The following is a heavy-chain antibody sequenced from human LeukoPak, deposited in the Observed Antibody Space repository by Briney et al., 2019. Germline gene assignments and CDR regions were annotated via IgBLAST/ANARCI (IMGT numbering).Heavy chain of an antibody. J-gene: IGHJ4*02. CDR3: ARGSGSYYEDFDY. Sequence: GRSLRLSCAASGFTFSSYAMHWVRQAPGKGLEWVAVISYDGSNKYYADSVKGRFTISRDNSKNMLYLQMNSLRAEDTAVYYCARGSGSYYEDFDYWGQGTLVTVSS. CDR1: GFTFSSYA. V-gene: IGHV3-30*04. CDR2: ISYDGSNK. D-gene: IGHD1-26*01.